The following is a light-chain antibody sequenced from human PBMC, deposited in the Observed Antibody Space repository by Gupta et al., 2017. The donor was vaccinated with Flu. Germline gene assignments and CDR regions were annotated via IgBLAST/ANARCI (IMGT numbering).Light chain of an antibody. CDR2: SNH. Sequence: QSVLTQPPSASGSPGQGVTISCSGSASNIESKTVNWYQHLPATAPKLLIYSNHERPSEVPDRFSASKSGASASLAISGLQADDEADYFCAAWDDSLNGWVFGGGTKLTVL. CDR3: AAWDDSLNGWV. CDR1: ASNIESKT. V-gene: IGLV1-44*01. J-gene: IGLJ3*02.